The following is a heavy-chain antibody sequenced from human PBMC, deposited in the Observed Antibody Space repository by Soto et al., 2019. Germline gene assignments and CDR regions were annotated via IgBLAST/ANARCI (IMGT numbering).Heavy chain of an antibody. CDR1: GFTFVDYA. CDR2: IRTKTHDETT. J-gene: IGHJ4*02. D-gene: IGHD2-2*01. CDR3: SREGCSSSSCYRTFDY. Sequence: GGFLRLSCTGSGFTFVDYALSWFRQAPGKGLEWVGFIRTKTHDETTEYAASVTGRFTISRDDSKNIAYLHMNSLKTEDTALYYCSREGCSSSSCYRTFDYWGQGTLVTVSS. V-gene: IGHV3-49*03.